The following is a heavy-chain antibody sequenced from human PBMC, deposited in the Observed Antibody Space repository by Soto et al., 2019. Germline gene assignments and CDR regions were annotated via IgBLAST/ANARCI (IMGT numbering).Heavy chain of an antibody. CDR1: GFTFCRYA. V-gene: IGHV3-23*01. J-gene: IGHJ3*02. D-gene: IGHD2-15*01. CDR2: ISSYGDKT. CDR3: AKTFCSSGSCYSVHYAFDI. Sequence: GGSLRLSCAASGFTFCRYAMSWGRQAPGKGLGWVSSISSYGDKTYYADSVKGRFTISRDNSKNTLYLQMNSLRAEDTAVYYCAKTFCSSGSCYSVHYAFDIWGQGTMVTVSS.